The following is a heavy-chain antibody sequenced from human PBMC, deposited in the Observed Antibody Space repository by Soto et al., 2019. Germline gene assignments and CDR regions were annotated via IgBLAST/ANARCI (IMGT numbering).Heavy chain of an antibody. CDR1: GDSVSSNSAA. V-gene: IGHV6-1*01. Sequence: SQTLSLTCVLSGDSVSSNSAAWNWIRQSPSRGLEWLGRTYYRSKWYNDYAVSVKSRITINPDTSKNQFSLQLNSVTPEDTAVYYCARERKGITQHYYYYGMDVWGQGTTVTVSS. J-gene: IGHJ6*02. CDR3: ARERKGITQHYYYYGMDV. D-gene: IGHD1-20*01. CDR2: TYYRSKWYN.